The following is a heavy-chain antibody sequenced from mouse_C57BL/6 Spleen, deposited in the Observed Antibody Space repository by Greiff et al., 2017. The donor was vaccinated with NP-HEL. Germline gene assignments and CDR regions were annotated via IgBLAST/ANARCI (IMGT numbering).Heavy chain of an antibody. J-gene: IGHJ3*01. Sequence: QVQLQQPGTELVKPGASVKLSCKASGYTFTSYWMHWVKQRPGQGLEWIGNINPSYGGTNYNEKFKSKATLTVDKSSSTAYMQLSSLTSEDSAVYYCAREEYYYGSTAWFAYWGQGTLVTVSA. CDR2: INPSYGGT. CDR3: AREEYYYGSTAWFAY. V-gene: IGHV1-53*01. CDR1: GYTFTSYW. D-gene: IGHD1-1*01.